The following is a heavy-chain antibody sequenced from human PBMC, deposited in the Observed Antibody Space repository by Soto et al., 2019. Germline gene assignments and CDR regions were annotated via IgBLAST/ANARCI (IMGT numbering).Heavy chain of an antibody. V-gene: IGHV1-18*04. CDR2: ISAYNGNT. Sequence: ASVKVSCKASGYTFTSYGISWVRQAPGQGLEWMGWISAYNGNTNYAQKLQGRVTMTTDTSTSTAYMELRSLRSDDTAVYYCARDRTTFTQSQALNYSGQATLLTLST. J-gene: IGHJ4*02. CDR1: GYTFTSYG. CDR3: ARDRTTFTQSQALNY. D-gene: IGHD4-17*01.